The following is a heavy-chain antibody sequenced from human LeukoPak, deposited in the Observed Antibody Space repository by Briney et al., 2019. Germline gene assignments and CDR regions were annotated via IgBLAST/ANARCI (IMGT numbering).Heavy chain of an antibody. CDR2: IIPILGIA. Sequence: SVKVSCKASGGTFSSYAISWVRQAPGQGLEWMGRIIPILGIANYAQKFQGRVTITADKSTSTAYMELSSPRSEDTAVYYCARARDSSGYLYYYYYGMDVWGQGTTVTVSS. V-gene: IGHV1-69*04. D-gene: IGHD3-22*01. J-gene: IGHJ6*02. CDR3: ARARDSSGYLYYYYYGMDV. CDR1: GGTFSSYA.